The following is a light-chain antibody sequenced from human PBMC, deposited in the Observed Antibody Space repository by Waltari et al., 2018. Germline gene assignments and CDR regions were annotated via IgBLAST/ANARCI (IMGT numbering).Light chain of an antibody. CDR1: QTVLYSSNNKNY. CDR3: QQYNSYT. CDR2: WAS. J-gene: IGKJ2*01. V-gene: IGKV4-1*01. Sequence: DIVMTQSPDSLAVSLGERATINCKPRQTVLYSSNNKNYLAWYQQNPGQPPKLLLYWASTRIFGVPHRFSGSGSGTDFTLTINSLQAEDVAVYYCQQYNSYTFGQGTKLEIK.